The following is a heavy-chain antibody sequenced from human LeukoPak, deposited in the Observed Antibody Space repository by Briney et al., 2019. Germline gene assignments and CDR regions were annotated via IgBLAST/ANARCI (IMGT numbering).Heavy chain of an antibody. V-gene: IGHV4-61*08. Sequence: SETLSLTCTVFGVSISSGGYYWSWIRQHPGKGLEWIGYIYYSGSTNYNPSLKNRVTISVDTSNNQFSLKLSSVTAADTAVYYCARENTMFRGAFDAFDIWGQGTMVTVSS. CDR1: GVSISSGGYY. CDR3: ARENTMFRGAFDAFDI. CDR2: IYYSGST. D-gene: IGHD3-10*01. J-gene: IGHJ3*02.